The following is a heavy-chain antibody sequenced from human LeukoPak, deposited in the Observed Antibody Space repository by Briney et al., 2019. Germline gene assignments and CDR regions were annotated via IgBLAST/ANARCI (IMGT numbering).Heavy chain of an antibody. CDR2: ISAYNGNT. Sequence: ASVRVSFKASGYAFTSYGISWGRQAPGQGGGGMGWISAYNGNTNYSQKLQGRVTITTDTSTSTAYMELRSLSSDDTAVYYCARDTGVLRYFDWLLHNYYYYGMDVWGKGTTVTVSS. V-gene: IGHV1-18*04. CDR1: GYAFTSYG. J-gene: IGHJ6*04. D-gene: IGHD3-9*01. CDR3: ARDTGVLRYFDWLLHNYYYYGMDV.